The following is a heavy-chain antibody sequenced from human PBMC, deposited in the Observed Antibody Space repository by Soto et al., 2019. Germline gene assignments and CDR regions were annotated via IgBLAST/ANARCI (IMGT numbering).Heavy chain of an antibody. V-gene: IGHV3-30*18. Sequence: GGSLRLSCAASGFPFSGYGMHWVRQAPGKGPEWVALISSDGRNEYYADPVRGRFSISRDNSKNMLFLQMSSLRAEDAAVYYCAKAGFCSGGSCYSYFDSWGQGXLVTVSS. D-gene: IGHD2-15*01. CDR3: AKAGFCSGGSCYSYFDS. CDR2: ISSDGRNE. CDR1: GFPFSGYG. J-gene: IGHJ4*02.